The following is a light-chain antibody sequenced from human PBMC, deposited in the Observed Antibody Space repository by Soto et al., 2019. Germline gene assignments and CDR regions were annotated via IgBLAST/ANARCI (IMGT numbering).Light chain of an antibody. CDR2: GAS. J-gene: IGKJ3*01. Sequence: EIVLTQSPGTLSLSPGERATLSCRASQSFANIYLAWYQHKPGQAPRLLIYGASSRATGIPDRFSGSGSGTDFTLTISRLEPEDFAVYYCQQYGTSPFTFGPGTKVDVK. CDR3: QQYGTSPFT. CDR1: QSFANIY. V-gene: IGKV3-20*01.